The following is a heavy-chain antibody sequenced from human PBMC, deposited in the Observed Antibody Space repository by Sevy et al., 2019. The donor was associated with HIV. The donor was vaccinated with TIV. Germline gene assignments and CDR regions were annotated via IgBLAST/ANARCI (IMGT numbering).Heavy chain of an antibody. V-gene: IGHV3-7*01. CDR3: ASVGTYDSSGDAFDI. CDR2: IKQDGSGK. D-gene: IGHD3-22*01. Sequence: GGSLRLSCAASGFTFSSYWMSWVRPAAGKGLEWVANIKQDGSGKYYVDSVKGRFTISRDNAKSSLYLQMNSLSAEDMAGYYCASVGTYDSSGDAFDIWGQGTMVTVSS. CDR1: GFTFSSYW. J-gene: IGHJ3*02.